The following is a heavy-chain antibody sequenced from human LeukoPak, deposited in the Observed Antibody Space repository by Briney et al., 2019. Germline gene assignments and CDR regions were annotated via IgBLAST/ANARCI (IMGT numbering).Heavy chain of an antibody. Sequence: SETLSLTCAVYGGSFSGYYWSWIRQPPGKGLEWIGYIYYSGSTNYNPSLKSRVTISVDTSKNQFSLKLSSVTAADTAVYYCARVLPAFYYDFWSGYQGNWFDPWGQGTLVTVSS. CDR2: IYYSGST. D-gene: IGHD3-3*01. J-gene: IGHJ5*02. V-gene: IGHV4-59*01. CDR3: ARVLPAFYYDFWSGYQGNWFDP. CDR1: GGSFSGYY.